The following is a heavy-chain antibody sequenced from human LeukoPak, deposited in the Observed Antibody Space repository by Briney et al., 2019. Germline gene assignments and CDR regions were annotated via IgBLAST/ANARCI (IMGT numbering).Heavy chain of an antibody. J-gene: IGHJ5*02. Sequence: SETLSLTCTVSGGSISSYYWSWIRQPAGKGLEWIGRIYTSGSTNYNPSLKSRVTMSVDTSKNQFSLKLSSVTAADTAVYYCARGSTIFYRNNWFDPWGREPWSPSPQ. CDR3: ARGSTIFYRNNWFDP. CDR2: IYTSGST. V-gene: IGHV4-4*07. D-gene: IGHD3-9*01. CDR1: GGSISSYY.